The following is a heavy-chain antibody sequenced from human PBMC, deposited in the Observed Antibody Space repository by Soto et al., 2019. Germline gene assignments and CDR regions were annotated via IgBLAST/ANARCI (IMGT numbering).Heavy chain of an antibody. CDR3: ARVNTAMEYYYYYGMDV. CDR2: IYYSGST. J-gene: IGHJ6*02. Sequence: SETLSLTCTVSGGSISSYYWSLIRQPPGKGLEWIGSIYYSGSTYYNPSLKSRVTISVDTSKNQFSLKLSSVTAADTAVYYCARVNTAMEYYYYYGMDVWGQGTTVTVSS. CDR1: GGSISSYY. V-gene: IGHV4-59*01. D-gene: IGHD5-18*01.